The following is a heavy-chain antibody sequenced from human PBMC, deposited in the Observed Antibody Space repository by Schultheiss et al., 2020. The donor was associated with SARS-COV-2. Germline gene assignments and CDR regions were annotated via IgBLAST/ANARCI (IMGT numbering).Heavy chain of an antibody. CDR2: IYYSGST. Sequence: SETLSLTCTVSGGSISSGGYYWSWIRQHPGKGLEWIGYIYYSGSTNYNPSLQSRVTISVDTSKNQFSLKLSSVTAADTAVYYCARELIVVVPAAVPGWFDPWGQGTLVTVSS. J-gene: IGHJ5*02. CDR1: GGSISSGGYY. CDR3: ARELIVVVPAAVPGWFDP. V-gene: IGHV4-61*08. D-gene: IGHD2-2*01.